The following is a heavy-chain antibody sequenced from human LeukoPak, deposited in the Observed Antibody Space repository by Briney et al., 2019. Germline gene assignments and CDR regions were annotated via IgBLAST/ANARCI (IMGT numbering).Heavy chain of an antibody. CDR2: ISAYNGNT. V-gene: IGHV1-18*01. CDR3: ARDTSAGRITIFGARGDY. CDR1: GYTFTSYG. J-gene: IGHJ4*02. D-gene: IGHD3-3*01. Sequence: ASVKVSCKASGYTFTSYGISWVRQAPGQGLEWMGWISAYNGNTNYAQRLQGRVTMTTDTSTSTAYMELRSLRSDDTAVYYCARDTSAGRITIFGARGDYWGQGTLVTVSS.